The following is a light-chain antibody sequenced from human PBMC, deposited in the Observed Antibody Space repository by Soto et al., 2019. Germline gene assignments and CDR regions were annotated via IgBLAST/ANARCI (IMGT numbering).Light chain of an antibody. CDR1: SSNIGAGYD. V-gene: IGLV1-40*01. J-gene: IGLJ3*02. CDR2: GNS. Sequence: QSVLTQPPSVSGAPGQRVTISCTGSSSNIGAGYDVHWYQQLPGTAPKLIIYGNSNRPSGVPDRFSGSKSGTSASLAITGLQAEDEAEDYCQSYSSTLSACVFGGGTKLTVL. CDR3: QSYSSTLSACV.